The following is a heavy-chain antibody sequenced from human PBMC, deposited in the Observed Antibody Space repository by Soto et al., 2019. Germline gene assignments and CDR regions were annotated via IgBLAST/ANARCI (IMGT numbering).Heavy chain of an antibody. J-gene: IGHJ4*02. CDR2: LPEIGTNT. CDR3: AKKSGVGGTWYFDY. CDR1: GFTFSSYW. Sequence: GGSLRLSCAASGFTFSSYWMNWVRQAPGKGLEWVSALPEIGTNTYYADSVKGRFTISRDNSKNTLFLQINNLRAGDTAVYYCAKKSGVGGTWYFDYWGQGTLVTVSS. D-gene: IGHD1-26*01. V-gene: IGHV3-23*01.